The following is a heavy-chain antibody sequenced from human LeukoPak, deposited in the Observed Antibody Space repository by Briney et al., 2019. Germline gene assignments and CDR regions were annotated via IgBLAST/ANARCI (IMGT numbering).Heavy chain of an antibody. D-gene: IGHD6-13*01. Sequence: SETLSLTCTVSGGSISSYYWSWIRQPAGKGLEWIGRIYTSGSTNYNPSLKSRVTTSVDTSKNQFSLKLSSVTAADTAVYYCARDSGYSSSWYQFDYWGQGTLVTVSS. CDR1: GGSISSYY. CDR2: IYTSGST. V-gene: IGHV4-4*07. J-gene: IGHJ4*02. CDR3: ARDSGYSSSWYQFDY.